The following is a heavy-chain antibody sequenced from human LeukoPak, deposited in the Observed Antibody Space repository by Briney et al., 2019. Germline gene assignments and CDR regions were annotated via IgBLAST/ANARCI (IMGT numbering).Heavy chain of an antibody. CDR1: GFTFDDYC. CDR2: INWNGGST. Sequence: GGSLRLSCAASGFTFDDYCMSWVRQAPGKGLEWVSGINWNGGSTGYADSVKGRFTISRDNSKNTLYLQMNSLRAEDTAVYYCAKGLTVTIWGAGFDYWGQGTLVTVSS. CDR3: AKGLTVTIWGAGFDY. J-gene: IGHJ4*02. V-gene: IGHV3-20*04. D-gene: IGHD4-11*01.